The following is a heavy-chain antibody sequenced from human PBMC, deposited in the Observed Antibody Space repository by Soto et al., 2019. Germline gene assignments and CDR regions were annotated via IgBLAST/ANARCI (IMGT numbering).Heavy chain of an antibody. CDR3: VRDRFGYGDSGD. Sequence: ASVKVSCKAPGYTLTSYYMHWVRQAPGQGLEWMGVINPSDGSTYSAQKFQGRVTMTRDTSTSTVYLELSSLRAEDSAMYYCVRDRFGYGDSGDWGQGTLVTLSS. D-gene: IGHD4-17*01. CDR1: GYTLTSYY. J-gene: IGHJ4*02. CDR2: INPSDGST. V-gene: IGHV1-46*01.